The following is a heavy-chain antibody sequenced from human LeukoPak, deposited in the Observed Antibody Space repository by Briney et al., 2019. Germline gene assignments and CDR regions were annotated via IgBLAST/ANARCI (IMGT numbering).Heavy chain of an antibody. Sequence: SETLSLTCNVSGGSISSRSHYWGWIRQPPGKGLEWIGTIYYSGSTYYNPSLKSRVTISVDTSKNQFSLKVSSVTAADTAVYYCTRLVHYYYYYMDVWGKGTTVTVSS. CDR3: TRLVHYYYYYMDV. CDR1: GGSISSRSHY. V-gene: IGHV4-39*01. CDR2: IYYSGST. J-gene: IGHJ6*03.